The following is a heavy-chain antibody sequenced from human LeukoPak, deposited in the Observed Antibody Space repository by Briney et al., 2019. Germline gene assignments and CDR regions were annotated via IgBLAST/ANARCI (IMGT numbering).Heavy chain of an antibody. V-gene: IGHV4-34*01. CDR3: ARLKATFGGVIVGY. CDR1: GGSFSGYY. CDR2: INHSGST. Sequence: SETLSLTCAVYGGSFSGYYWSWIRQPPGKVLEWIGEINHSGSTNYNPSLKSRVTISVDTSKNQFSLKLSSVTAADTAVYYCARLKATFGGVIVGYWGQGTLVTVSS. J-gene: IGHJ4*02. D-gene: IGHD3-16*02.